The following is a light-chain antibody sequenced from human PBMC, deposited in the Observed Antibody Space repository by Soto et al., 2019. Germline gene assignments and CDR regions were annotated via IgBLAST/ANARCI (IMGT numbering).Light chain of an antibody. CDR1: SSNIGSDY. Sequence: QSVLTQPPSVSAAPGQKVTISCSGSSSNIGSDYVSWYQQLPGAAPKLLIYDNNERPSGIPDRFSGSKSGTSATLGITGLQTGDEADYYCGTWDSSLGAPSYVFGTGTKVTVL. CDR2: DNN. J-gene: IGLJ1*01. CDR3: GTWDSSLGAPSYV. V-gene: IGLV1-51*01.